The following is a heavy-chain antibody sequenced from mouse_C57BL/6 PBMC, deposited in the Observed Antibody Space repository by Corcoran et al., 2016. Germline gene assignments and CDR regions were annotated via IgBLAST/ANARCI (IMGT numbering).Heavy chain of an antibody. D-gene: IGHD1-1*01. CDR3: ANYYGSSYG. V-gene: IGHV1-76*01. CDR2: IYPGSGNT. CDR1: GYTFTDYY. J-gene: IGHJ2*01. Sequence: QVQLKQSGAELVRPGASVKLSCKASGYTFTDYYIHWVKQRPGQGLEWIARIYPGSGNTYYNEKFKGKATLTAEKSSSTAYMQLSSLTSEDSAVYFCANYYGSSYGWGQGTTLTVSS.